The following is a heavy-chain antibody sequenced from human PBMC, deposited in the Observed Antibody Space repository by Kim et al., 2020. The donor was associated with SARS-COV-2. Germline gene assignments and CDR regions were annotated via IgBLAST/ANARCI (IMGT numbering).Heavy chain of an antibody. Sequence: SVKVSCKASGGTFSSYAISWVRQAPGQGLEWMGGIIPIFGTTNYAQKFQGRVAITADESTSTAYMELSSLRSEDAAGYYCAGGLHDFFSPFDYWGQGAL. CDR3: AGGLHDFFSPFDY. CDR1: GGTFSSYA. V-gene: IGHV1-69*13. J-gene: IGHJ4*02. CDR2: IIPIFGTT. D-gene: IGHD3-3*01.